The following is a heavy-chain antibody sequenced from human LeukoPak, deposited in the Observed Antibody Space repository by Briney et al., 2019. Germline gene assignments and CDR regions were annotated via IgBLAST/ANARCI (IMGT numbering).Heavy chain of an antibody. CDR3: ARDRKDGPQLLYYFDP. J-gene: IGHJ4*02. CDR1: GGTLTYDA. D-gene: IGHD5-24*01. CDR2: IIPISGTK. Sequence: ASVKVSCKASGGTLTYDAVSWVRQAPGQGLEWMGGIIPISGTKTYAQNFKGRVTINADESTSTVFMKLTSLTSEDTAVYYCARDRKDGPQLLYYFDPWGQGTLVVVSS. V-gene: IGHV1-69*13.